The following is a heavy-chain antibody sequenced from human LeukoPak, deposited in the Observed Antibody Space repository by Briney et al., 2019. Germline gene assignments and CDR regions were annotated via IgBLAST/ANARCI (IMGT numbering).Heavy chain of an antibody. CDR2: ISGSGGST. CDR1: GFTFSSYA. J-gene: IGHJ4*02. V-gene: IGHV3-23*01. D-gene: IGHD6-13*01. CDR3: AKESVRYSSSGEGQK. Sequence: PGGSLRLSCAASGFTFSSYAMSWVRQAPGKGLEWVSAISGSGGSTYYADSVKGRFTISRDNSKNTLVLQMNSLRAEDTAVYYCAKESVRYSSSGEGQKWGQGTLVTVSS.